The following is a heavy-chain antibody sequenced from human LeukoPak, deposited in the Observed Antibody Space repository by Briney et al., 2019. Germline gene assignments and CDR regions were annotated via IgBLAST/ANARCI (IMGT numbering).Heavy chain of an antibody. CDR1: GGTFSSYA. CDR2: IIPIFGTA. J-gene: IGHJ4*02. V-gene: IGHV1-69*05. D-gene: IGHD5-24*01. CDR3: ARDGTPRDGYNLYYFDY. Sequence: SVKVSCKASGGTFSSYAISWVRQAPGQGLDWMGRIIPIFGTANYAQKFQGRVTITTDESTSTAYMELSSLRSEDTAVYYCARDGTPRDGYNLYYFDYWGQGTLVTVSS.